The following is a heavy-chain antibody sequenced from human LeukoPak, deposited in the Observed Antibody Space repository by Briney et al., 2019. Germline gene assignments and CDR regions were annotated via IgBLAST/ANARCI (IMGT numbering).Heavy chain of an antibody. Sequence: ASVKVSCKASGYTFTSYGISWVRQAPGQGLEWMGWISAYNGNTNHAQKLQGRVTMTTDTSTRTAYMELRSLRSDDTAVYYCARVVGDYGPFFYYYGMDVCGQETTLTVYS. V-gene: IGHV1-18*01. J-gene: IGHJ6*02. CDR2: ISAYNGNT. CDR3: ARVVGDYGPFFYYYGMDV. D-gene: IGHD4-17*01. CDR1: GYTFTSYG.